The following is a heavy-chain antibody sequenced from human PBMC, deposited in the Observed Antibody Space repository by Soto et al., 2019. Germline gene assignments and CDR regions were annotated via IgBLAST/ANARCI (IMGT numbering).Heavy chain of an antibody. CDR1: GYTFTSYG. J-gene: IGHJ4*02. V-gene: IGHV1-18*01. Sequence: GASGKVSWKASGYTFTSYGISWGRQAPGQGLEWMGWISAYNGNTNYAQKLQGRVTMTTDTFTSTAYMELRSLRSDDTAVYYCARAPRIAAAGTFDCWGQGTLVTVSS. D-gene: IGHD6-13*01. CDR3: ARAPRIAAAGTFDC. CDR2: ISAYNGNT.